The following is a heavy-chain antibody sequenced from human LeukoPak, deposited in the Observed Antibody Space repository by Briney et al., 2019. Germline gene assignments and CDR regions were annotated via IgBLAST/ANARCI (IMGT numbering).Heavy chain of an antibody. D-gene: IGHD6-19*01. CDR1: GFTFSSYA. CDR3: AIAVADYYYGMDV. V-gene: IGHV3-21*01. CDR2: ISSSSSYI. J-gene: IGHJ6*02. Sequence: GGSLRLSCAASGFTFSSYAMSWVRQAPGKGLEWVSSISSSSSYIYYADSVKGRFTISRDNAKNSLYLQMNSLRAEDTAVYYCAIAVADYYYGMDVWGQGTTVTVSS.